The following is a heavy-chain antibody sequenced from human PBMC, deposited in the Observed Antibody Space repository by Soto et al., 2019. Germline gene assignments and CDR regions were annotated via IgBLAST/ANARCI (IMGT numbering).Heavy chain of an antibody. V-gene: IGHV1-58*01. CDR3: AADTQQLVQEYNWFDP. J-gene: IGHJ5*02. Sequence: GASVKVSCKASGFTFTSSAVQWVRQARGQRLEWIGWIVVGSGNTNYAQKFQERVTITRDMSTSTAYMELSSLRSEDAAVYYCAADTQQLVQEYNWFDPWGQGTLVTVSS. CDR2: IVVGSGNT. D-gene: IGHD6-6*01. CDR1: GFTFTSSA.